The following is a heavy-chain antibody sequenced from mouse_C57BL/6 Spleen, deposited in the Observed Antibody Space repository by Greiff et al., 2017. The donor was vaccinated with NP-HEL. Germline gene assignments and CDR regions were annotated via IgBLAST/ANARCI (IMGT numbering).Heavy chain of an antibody. J-gene: IGHJ2*01. V-gene: IGHV1-53*01. CDR3: ASVGVVDY. D-gene: IGHD1-1*02. CDR2: INPSNGGT. Sequence: VKQRPGQGLEWIGNINPSNGGTNYNEKFKSKATLTVDKSSSTAYMQLSSLTSEDSAVYYCASVGVVDYWGQGTTLTVSS.